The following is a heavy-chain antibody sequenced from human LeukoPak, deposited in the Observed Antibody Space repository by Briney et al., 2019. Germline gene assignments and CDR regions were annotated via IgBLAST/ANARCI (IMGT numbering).Heavy chain of an antibody. CDR3: ARDYDSSGYYDPH. V-gene: IGHV3-48*03. CDR1: GFTFSSYE. D-gene: IGHD3-22*01. Sequence: GGSLRLSCAASGFTFSSYERNWVRQAPGKGLEWVSYISSSGSTIYYADSVKGRFTISRDNAKNSLYLQMNSLRAEDTAVYYCARDYDSSGYYDPHWGQGTLVTVSS. CDR2: ISSSGSTI. J-gene: IGHJ4*02.